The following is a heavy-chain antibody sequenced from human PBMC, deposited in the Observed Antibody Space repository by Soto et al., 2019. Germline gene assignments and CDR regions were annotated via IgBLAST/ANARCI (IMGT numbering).Heavy chain of an antibody. CDR3: ARARQYCSSTSCYLDP. J-gene: IGHJ5*02. Sequence: SETLSLTCGVSGDSISSSNWWNWVRQPPGKGLEWIGEIHHSGSTSYNPSLKSRVTISVDKSKNQFSLKLNSVIAADTAVYYCARARQYCSSTSCYLDPWGQGTLVTV. CDR1: GDSISSSNW. V-gene: IGHV4-4*02. D-gene: IGHD2-2*01. CDR2: IHHSGST.